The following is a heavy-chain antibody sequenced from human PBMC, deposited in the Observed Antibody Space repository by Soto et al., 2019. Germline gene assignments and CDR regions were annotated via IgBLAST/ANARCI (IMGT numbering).Heavy chain of an antibody. D-gene: IGHD6-13*01. CDR2: ISAYNGNT. V-gene: IGHV1-18*04. CDR3: ARDLEESIGWYQRAPDFAVDI. CDR1: GYTFTSYG. J-gene: IGHJ6*02. Sequence: ASVKVSCKASGYTFTSYGLRWVRPAPGQGLEFMGWISAYNGNTNYAQKLQGRVTMTTDTSTSTAYIELRSLRSDDTAVYYCARDLEESIGWYQRAPDFAVDIWGQWTTVTVSS.